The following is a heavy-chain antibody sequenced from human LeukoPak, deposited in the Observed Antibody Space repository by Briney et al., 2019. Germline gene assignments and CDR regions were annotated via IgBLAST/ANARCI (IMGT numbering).Heavy chain of an antibody. J-gene: IGHJ3*02. V-gene: IGHV1-46*01. Sequence: ASVKVSCKASGYTFTSYYMHWVRHAPGQGLEWMGIINPTTGDTTYAQKFQGRLTMTRDTSTSTVYMELSSLTSEDTAVFYCARYGFSTVWQGGWHAFDIWGQGTVVTVSS. D-gene: IGHD6-13*01. CDR1: GYTFTSYY. CDR2: INPTTGDT. CDR3: ARYGFSTVWQGGWHAFDI.